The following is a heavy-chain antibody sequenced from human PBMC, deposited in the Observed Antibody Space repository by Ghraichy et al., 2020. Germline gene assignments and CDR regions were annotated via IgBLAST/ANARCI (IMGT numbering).Heavy chain of an antibody. CDR2: INTDGSTT. D-gene: IGHD3-3*01. Sequence: GEPLNISCAASGFTFSGYWMHWVRQAPGKGLVWVSRINTDGSTTTYADSVKGRFTISRDNAKNTLYLQMNSLRAEDTAVYYCARDIEFWSGYYNGMDVWGQGTTVTVSS. J-gene: IGHJ6*02. V-gene: IGHV3-74*01. CDR3: ARDIEFWSGYYNGMDV. CDR1: GFTFSGYW.